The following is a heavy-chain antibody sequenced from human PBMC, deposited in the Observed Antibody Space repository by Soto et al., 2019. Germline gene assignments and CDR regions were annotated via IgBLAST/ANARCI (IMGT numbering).Heavy chain of an antibody. D-gene: IGHD2-15*01. V-gene: IGHV4-30-4*01. CDR1: GGSISSGDYY. J-gene: IGHJ6*02. Sequence: QVQLQESGPGLVKPSQTLSLTCTVSGGSISSGDYYWSWIRQPPGKGLEWIGYIYYSGSTYYNPSLKSRVTISVYTSKNQFSLKLSSVTAADTAVYYCARESSKYCSGGSCYQAHGMDVWGQGTTVTVSS. CDR2: IYYSGST. CDR3: ARESSKYCSGGSCYQAHGMDV.